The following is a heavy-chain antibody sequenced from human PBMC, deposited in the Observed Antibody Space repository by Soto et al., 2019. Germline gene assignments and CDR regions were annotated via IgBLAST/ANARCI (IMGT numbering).Heavy chain of an antibody. J-gene: IGHJ6*03. V-gene: IGHV4-39*01. CDR2: IYYSGST. Sequence: QLQLQESGPGLVKPSETLSLTCTVSGGSISSSSYYWGWIRQPPGKGLEWIGSIYYSGSTYYNPSLKSRVTISVDTSKNQFSLKLSSVTAADTAVYYCARQGYCSGGSCPRYYYYYMDVWGKGTTVTVSS. D-gene: IGHD2-15*01. CDR1: GGSISSSSYY. CDR3: ARQGYCSGGSCPRYYYYYMDV.